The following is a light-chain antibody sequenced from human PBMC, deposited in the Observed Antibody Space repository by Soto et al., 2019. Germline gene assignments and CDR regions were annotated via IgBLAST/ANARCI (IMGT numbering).Light chain of an antibody. J-gene: IGKJ5*01. CDR1: QRISNY. V-gene: IGKV3-11*01. CDR2: DAS. CDR3: QQRTNWPI. Sequence: EIVLTQSPATLSLSPGERATLSCRASQRISNYLAWYQQKPGQAPRLLIYDASNRATGIPVRFSGSGSGTDFPLIISSLAPEDFAVYYCQQRTNWPIFGQGTRLEIK.